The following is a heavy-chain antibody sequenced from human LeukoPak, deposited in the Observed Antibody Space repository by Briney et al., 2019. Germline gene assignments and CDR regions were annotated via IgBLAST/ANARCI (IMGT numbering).Heavy chain of an antibody. CDR2: IIPIFGTA. Sequence: SVNVSCKASGGTFSSYAISWVRQAPGQGLEWMGGIIPIFGTANYAQKFQGRVTITADESTSTAYMELSSLRSEDTAVYYCASGYRSSWYRGSAFDIWGQGTMVTASS. D-gene: IGHD6-13*01. V-gene: IGHV1-69*13. J-gene: IGHJ3*02. CDR3: ASGYRSSWYRGSAFDI. CDR1: GGTFSSYA.